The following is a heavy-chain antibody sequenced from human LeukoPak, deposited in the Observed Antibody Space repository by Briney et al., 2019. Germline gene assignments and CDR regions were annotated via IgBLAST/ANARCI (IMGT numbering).Heavy chain of an antibody. Sequence: GGSLRLSCAASGFIFTTYWMHWVREVPGKGLVWVARINIDGSSTYYADSVKGRFTTSRDNAKNTVNLQMNSLRAEDTAVYYCTRDLVGATSDFWGQGTLVTVSS. V-gene: IGHV3-74*01. CDR1: GFIFTTYW. D-gene: IGHD1-26*01. CDR2: INIDGSST. CDR3: TRDLVGATSDF. J-gene: IGHJ4*02.